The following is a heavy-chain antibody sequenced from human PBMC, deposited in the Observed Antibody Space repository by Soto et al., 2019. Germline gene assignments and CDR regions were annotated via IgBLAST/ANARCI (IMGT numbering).Heavy chain of an antibody. J-gene: IGHJ4*02. V-gene: IGHV3-30-3*01. CDR3: ATLIGGSSSSVDY. CDR2: ISYDGSNK. CDR1: GFTFSSYA. D-gene: IGHD6-6*01. Sequence: QVQLVESGRGVIQPGRSLRLSCAASGFTFSSYAMHWVRQAPGKGLEWVAVISYDGSNKYYAYSVKGRFTVSRDNSKNTRYLQVNSLRAGDTAVYYCATLIGGSSSSVDYWGQETLITVSS.